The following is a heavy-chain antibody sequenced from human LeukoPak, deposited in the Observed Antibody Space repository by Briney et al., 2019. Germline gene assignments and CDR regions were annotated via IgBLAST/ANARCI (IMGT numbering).Heavy chain of an antibody. J-gene: IGHJ3*02. CDR1: GFTFSSYA. CDR2: ISGSGGST. V-gene: IGHV3-23*01. D-gene: IGHD3-22*01. CDR3: AKTESINYYDSSVYPDAFDI. Sequence: HPGGSLRLSCAASGFTFSSYAMSWVRQAPGKGLEWVSAISGSGGSTYYADSVKGRFTISRDNTKNTLYLQMNSMRAEHTAVYYCAKTESINYYDSSVYPDAFDIWGPGKMVTVSS.